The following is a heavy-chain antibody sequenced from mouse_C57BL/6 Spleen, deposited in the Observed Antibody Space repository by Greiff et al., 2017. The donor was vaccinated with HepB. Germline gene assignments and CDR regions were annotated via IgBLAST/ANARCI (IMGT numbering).Heavy chain of an antibody. CDR3: ARWYYGRSYDWYFDV. J-gene: IGHJ1*03. V-gene: IGHV1-80*01. CDR2: IYPGDGDT. D-gene: IGHD1-1*01. Sequence: QVQLQQSGAELVKPGASVKISCKASGYAFSSYWMNWVKQRPGKGLEWIGQIYPGDGDTNYNGKFKGKATLTADKSSSTAYMQLSSLTSEDSAVYFCARWYYGRSYDWYFDVWGTGTTVTVSS. CDR1: GYAFSSYW.